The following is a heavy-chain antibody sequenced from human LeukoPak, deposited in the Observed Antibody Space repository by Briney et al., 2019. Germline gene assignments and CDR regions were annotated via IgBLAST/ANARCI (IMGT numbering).Heavy chain of an antibody. Sequence: SETLSLTCTVSGDSISSGSYYWSWIRQPAGKGLEWIGRIYTSGSTNYHPSLKSRVTISVDTSKNQFSLKLSSVTAADTAVYYCARRRSVSYYDILTGYYYFDYWGQGTLVTVSS. V-gene: IGHV4-61*02. CDR1: GDSISSGSYY. CDR2: IYTSGST. D-gene: IGHD3-9*01. CDR3: ARRRSVSYYDILTGYYYFDY. J-gene: IGHJ4*02.